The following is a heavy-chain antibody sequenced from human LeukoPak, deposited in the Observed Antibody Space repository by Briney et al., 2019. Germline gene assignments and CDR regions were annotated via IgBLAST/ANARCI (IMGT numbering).Heavy chain of an antibody. Sequence: GGSLRLSCAASGFTFSSYWMSWVRQAPGKGLEWVANIKQDGSEKYYVDSVKGRFTISRDNAKNSPYLQMNSLRAEDTAVYYCARDRSSSWGDYYYGMDVWGKGTTVTVSS. D-gene: IGHD6-13*01. CDR1: GFTFSSYW. CDR2: IKQDGSEK. J-gene: IGHJ6*04. CDR3: ARDRSSSWGDYYYGMDV. V-gene: IGHV3-7*03.